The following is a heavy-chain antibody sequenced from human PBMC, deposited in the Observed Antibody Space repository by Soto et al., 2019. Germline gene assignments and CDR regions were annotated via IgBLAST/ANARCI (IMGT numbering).Heavy chain of an antibody. Sequence: SETLSLTCTVSGGSVSSGSYYWSWIRQPPGKGLEWIGYIYYSGSTNYNPSLKSRVTISVDTSKNQFSLKLSSVTAADTAVYYCARDQAGVAAFDIWGQGTMVTVSS. CDR3: ARDQAGVAAFDI. CDR1: GGSVSSGSYY. V-gene: IGHV4-61*01. D-gene: IGHD6-19*01. CDR2: IYYSGST. J-gene: IGHJ3*02.